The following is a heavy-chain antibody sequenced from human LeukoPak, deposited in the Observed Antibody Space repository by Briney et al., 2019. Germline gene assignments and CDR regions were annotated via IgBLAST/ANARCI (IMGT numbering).Heavy chain of an antibody. D-gene: IGHD3-22*01. J-gene: IGHJ4*02. CDR3: AKPPGGSSSVFDY. CDR2: IRYDGSNK. V-gene: IGHV3-30*02. CDR1: GFTFSSYG. Sequence: GGSLRLSCAASGFTFSSYGMHWVRQAPGKGLEWVAFIRYDGSNKYYADSVKGRFTISRDNSKNTLYLQMSSLRAEDTAVYYCAKPPGGSSSVFDYWGQGTLVTVSS.